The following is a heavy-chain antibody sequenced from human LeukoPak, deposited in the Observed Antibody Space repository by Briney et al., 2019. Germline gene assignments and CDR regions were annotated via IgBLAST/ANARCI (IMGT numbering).Heavy chain of an antibody. D-gene: IGHD3-22*01. J-gene: IGHJ4*02. CDR1: GFTFSSYT. CDR2: ISACSNNI. CDR3: AKDRGHYYDSSGSRGPIDY. V-gene: IGHV3-21*01. Sequence: GGSLRLSCAASGFTFSSYTMNWVRQAPGKGLEWVSSISACSNNIYYADSLKGRFTISRDNAKNSLFLQMSSLRAEDTAVYYCAKDRGHYYDSSGSRGPIDYWGQGTLVTVSS.